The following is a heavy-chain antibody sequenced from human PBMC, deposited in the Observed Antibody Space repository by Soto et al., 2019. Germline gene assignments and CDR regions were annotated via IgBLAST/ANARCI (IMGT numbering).Heavy chain of an antibody. Sequence: QVQLVESGGGVVQPGRSLRLSCAASGFTFSSYAMHWVRQAPGKGLEWVAVISYDGSNKYYADSVKGRFTISRDNSKNTLYLQMNSRRAEDTAVYYCARDLKWELLAGRLDYWGQGTLVTVSS. D-gene: IGHD1-26*01. J-gene: IGHJ4*02. V-gene: IGHV3-30-3*01. CDR2: ISYDGSNK. CDR1: GFTFSSYA. CDR3: ARDLKWELLAGRLDY.